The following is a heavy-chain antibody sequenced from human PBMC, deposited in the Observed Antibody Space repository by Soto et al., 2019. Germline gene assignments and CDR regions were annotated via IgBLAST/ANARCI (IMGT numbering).Heavy chain of an antibody. V-gene: IGHV3-49*03. CDR3: TRAATYYDFWSGYYMRYFDY. Sequence: GGSLRLSCTASGFTFGDYAMSWFRQAPGKGLEWVGFIRSKAYGGTTEYAASVKGRFTISRDDSKSIAYLQMNSLKTEDTAVYYCTRAATYYDFWSGYYMRYFDYWGQGTLVTVSS. CDR2: IRSKAYGGTT. CDR1: GFTFGDYA. J-gene: IGHJ4*02. D-gene: IGHD3-3*01.